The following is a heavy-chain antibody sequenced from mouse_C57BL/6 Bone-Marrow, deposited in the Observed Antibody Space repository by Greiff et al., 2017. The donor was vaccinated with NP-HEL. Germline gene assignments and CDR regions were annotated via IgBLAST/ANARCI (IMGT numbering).Heavy chain of an antibody. J-gene: IGHJ2*01. CDR1: GYTFTDYE. CDR3: TRIYYSNLYYFDY. CDR2: IDPETGGT. V-gene: IGHV1-15*01. D-gene: IGHD2-5*01. Sequence: QVHLQQSGAELVRPGASVTLSCKASGYTFTDYEMHWVKQTPVHGLEWIGAIDPETGGTAYNQKFKGKAILTADKSSSTAYMELRSLTSEDSAVYYCTRIYYSNLYYFDYWGQGTTLTVSS.